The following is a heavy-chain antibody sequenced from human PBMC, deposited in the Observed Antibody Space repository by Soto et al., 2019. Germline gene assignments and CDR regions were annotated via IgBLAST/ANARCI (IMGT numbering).Heavy chain of an antibody. D-gene: IGHD2-21*01. Sequence: QEQLQESGPGLVKPSHNLSLTCTVSSGFVSSGGYYWSWVRQHPGKGLEWVGTIDYTGSAYYKPSLNSRVSLSVDTSKNQFSLRLSSVTAADTAVYYCARRGPQFGSLFPYYGFDVWGQGTTVTVSS. V-gene: IGHV4-31*03. CDR3: ARRGPQFGSLFPYYGFDV. CDR2: IDYTGSA. CDR1: SGFVSSGGYY. J-gene: IGHJ6*02.